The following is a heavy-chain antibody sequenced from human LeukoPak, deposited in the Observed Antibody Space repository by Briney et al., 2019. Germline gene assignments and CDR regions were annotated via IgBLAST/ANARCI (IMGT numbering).Heavy chain of an antibody. Sequence: PGGSLRLSCAASGFTFSSYWMHWVRQAPGKGLVWVSRINSDGSSTSYADSVKGRFTISRDNAKNTLYLQMNSLRAEDTAVYYCARAPGYCSGGSCYSNWFDPWGQGTLVTVSS. D-gene: IGHD2-15*01. CDR3: ARAPGYCSGGSCYSNWFDP. CDR1: GFTFSSYW. J-gene: IGHJ5*02. V-gene: IGHV3-74*01. CDR2: INSDGSST.